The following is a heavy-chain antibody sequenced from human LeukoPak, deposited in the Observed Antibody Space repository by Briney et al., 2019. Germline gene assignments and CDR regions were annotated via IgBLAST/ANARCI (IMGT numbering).Heavy chain of an antibody. CDR2: INHSGST. CDR3: ARGLQDYSNFDY. V-gene: IGHV4-34*01. CDR1: GGSFSGYY. D-gene: IGHD4-11*01. Sequence: PSETLSLTCAVYGGSFSGYYWSWIRQPPGKGLEWIGEINHSGSTNYNPSLKSRVTISVATSKNQFSLKLSSVTAADTAVYYCARGLQDYSNFDYWGQGTLVTVSS. J-gene: IGHJ4*02.